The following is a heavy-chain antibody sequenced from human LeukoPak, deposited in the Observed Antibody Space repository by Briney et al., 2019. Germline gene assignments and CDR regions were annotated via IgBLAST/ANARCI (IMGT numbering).Heavy chain of an antibody. CDR3: ARGDYGEPGWFDP. J-gene: IGHJ5*02. Sequence: VSVKLSCKASGYTFSSYGISWVRQAPGQGLEWMGWISGYDGNTKYAQKLQGRVSLTTDSSTSTVYMELRSLRSDDTAVYYYARGDYGEPGWFDPWGQGTLVTVSS. D-gene: IGHD4-17*01. V-gene: IGHV1-18*01. CDR1: GYTFSSYG. CDR2: ISGYDGNT.